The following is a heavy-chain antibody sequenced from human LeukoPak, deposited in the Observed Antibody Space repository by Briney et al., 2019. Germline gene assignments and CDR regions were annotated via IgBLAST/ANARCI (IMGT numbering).Heavy chain of an antibody. Sequence: SETLSLTCAVYGGSFSGYYWSWIRQPPGKGLEWIGEINHSGSTNYNPSLKSRVTISVDTSKNQFSLKLSSVTAADTAVYYCARTTYGSGSYPKSPFDYWGQGTLVTVSS. J-gene: IGHJ4*02. CDR3: ARTTYGSGSYPKSPFDY. CDR2: INHSGST. V-gene: IGHV4-34*01. D-gene: IGHD3-10*01. CDR1: GGSFSGYY.